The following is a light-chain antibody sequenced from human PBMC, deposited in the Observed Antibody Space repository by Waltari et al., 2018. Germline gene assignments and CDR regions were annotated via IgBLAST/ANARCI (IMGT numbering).Light chain of an antibody. J-gene: IGKJ4*01. CDR1: QSLLHSNGDTY. Sequence: DIVMTQTPLSLPVTPGEAASMSCRSSQSLLHSNGDTYLHWYLQKPGQSPRLLIYKVSNRESGVPDRFSGSGAGTDFTLNISRVEPEDIGVYYCMQSVQDPTFGGGTKVEIE. CDR3: MQSVQDPT. V-gene: IGKV2-28*01. CDR2: KVS.